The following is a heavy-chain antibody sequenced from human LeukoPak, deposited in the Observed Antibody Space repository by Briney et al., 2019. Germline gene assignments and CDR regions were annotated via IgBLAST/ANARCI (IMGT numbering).Heavy chain of an antibody. CDR1: GGSFSGYY. CDR3: AKSSYYYDSSGYYVAFDI. Sequence: TSETLSLTCAVYGGSFSGYYWSWIRQPPGKGLEWIGEINHSGSTNYNPSLKSRVTISVDTSKNQFSLKLSSVTAADTAVYYCAKSSYYYDSSGYYVAFDIWGQGTMVTVSS. J-gene: IGHJ3*02. D-gene: IGHD3-22*01. V-gene: IGHV4-34*01. CDR2: INHSGST.